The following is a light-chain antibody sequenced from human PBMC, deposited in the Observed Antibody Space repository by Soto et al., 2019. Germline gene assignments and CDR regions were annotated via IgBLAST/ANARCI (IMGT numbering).Light chain of an antibody. CDR1: PSVDTT. CDR3: QQRSGWPLT. CDR2: DAP. V-gene: IGKV3-11*01. J-gene: IGKJ4*01. Sequence: EIVLTQSPATLSLSPGERVTLSCRASPSVDTTLAWYQQKVGQAPRLLVYDAPKWAAGTPARFSGSGSGTDFTLTISSLETEDFAVYYCQQRSGWPLTFGGGTKVEIK.